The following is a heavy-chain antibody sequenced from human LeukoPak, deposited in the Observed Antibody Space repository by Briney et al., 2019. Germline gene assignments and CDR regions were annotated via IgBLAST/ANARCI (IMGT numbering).Heavy chain of an antibody. J-gene: IGHJ3*02. CDR2: IYYSGST. CDR1: GGSISSGGYY. D-gene: IGHD6-19*01. Sequence: SETLSLTCTVSGGSISSGGYYWSWIRQPPGKGLEWIGYIYYSGSTNYNPSLKSRVTISVDTSKNQFSLKLSSVTAADTAVYYCARQSSGWGNYASDIWGQGTMVTVSS. V-gene: IGHV4-61*08. CDR3: ARQSSGWGNYASDI.